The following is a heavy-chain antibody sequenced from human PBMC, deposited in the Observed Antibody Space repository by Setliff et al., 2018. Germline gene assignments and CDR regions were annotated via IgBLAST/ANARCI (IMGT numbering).Heavy chain of an antibody. CDR2: IYTSWST. Sequence: PSETLSLTCNVSGGSISSRTYYWSWIRQPAGKGLEWIGHIYTSWSTNYNPSLKSRVTMSVDTTKNQFSLKLTSVTAADTAVYYCARVSGFLHVDVWGKGTTVTVSS. CDR3: ARVSGFLHVDV. V-gene: IGHV4-61*09. D-gene: IGHD3-3*01. CDR1: GGSISSRTYY. J-gene: IGHJ6*04.